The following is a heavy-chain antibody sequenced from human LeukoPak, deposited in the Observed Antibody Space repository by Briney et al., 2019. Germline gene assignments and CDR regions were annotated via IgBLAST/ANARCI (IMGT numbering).Heavy chain of an antibody. CDR3: ARGRLGGSGSYYNVLDY. V-gene: IGHV4-34*01. CDR1: GGSFSGYY. J-gene: IGHJ4*02. Sequence: SETLSLTCAVYGGSFSGYYWSWIRQPPGKGLEWIGEINHSGSTNYNPSLKSRVTISVDTSKNQFSLKLSSVTAADTAVYYCARGRLGGSGSYYNVLDYWGQGTLVTVSS. CDR2: INHSGST. D-gene: IGHD3-10*01.